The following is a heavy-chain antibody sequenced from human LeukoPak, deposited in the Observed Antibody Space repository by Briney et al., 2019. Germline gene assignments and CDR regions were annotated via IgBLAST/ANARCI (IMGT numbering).Heavy chain of an antibody. D-gene: IGHD2-15*01. CDR2: INKDGSEK. Sequence: PGGSLRLSCAASQFIFRDYWMSWVHQAPGMGLEWVANINKDGSEKYYVDSVKGRFTISRDNAKNSLFLEMNSLRAEDTAVYYCATDGSSFDYWGQGTLVTVSS. CDR3: ATDGSSFDY. CDR1: QFIFRDYW. J-gene: IGHJ4*02. V-gene: IGHV3-7*01.